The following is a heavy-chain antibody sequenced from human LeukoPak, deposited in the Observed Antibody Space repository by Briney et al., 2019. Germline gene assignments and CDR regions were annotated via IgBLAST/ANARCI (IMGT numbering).Heavy chain of an antibody. D-gene: IGHD2-21*02. Sequence: SETLSLTCTVSGGSISNYYWSWIRQPAGKGLEWIGRIYSSGSTNYNPSLKSRVTMSVDTSTNQFSLNLSSVTAADTAVYYCARALSDFAPVYWGQGTLVTVSS. V-gene: IGHV4-4*07. CDR1: GGSISNYY. CDR2: IYSSGST. J-gene: IGHJ4*02. CDR3: ARALSDFAPVY.